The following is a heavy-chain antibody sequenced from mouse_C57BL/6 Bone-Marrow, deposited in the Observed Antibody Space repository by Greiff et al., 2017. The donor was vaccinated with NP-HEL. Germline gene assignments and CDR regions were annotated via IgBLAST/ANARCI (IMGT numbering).Heavy chain of an antibody. D-gene: IGHD6-1*01. J-gene: IGHJ2*01. Sequence: EVQLQESGAELVRPGASVKLSCTASGFNIKDDYMHWVKQRPEQGLEWIGWINPENGDTEYASKFQGKATITADPSSNTAYLQLSSLTSEDTAVYYCTTSTHFDYWGQGTTLTVSS. CDR2: INPENGDT. CDR3: TTSTHFDY. V-gene: IGHV14-4*01. CDR1: GFNIKDDY.